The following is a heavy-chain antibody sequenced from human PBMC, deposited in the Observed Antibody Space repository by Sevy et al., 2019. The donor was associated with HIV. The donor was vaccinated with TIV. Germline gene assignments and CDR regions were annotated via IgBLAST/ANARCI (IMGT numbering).Heavy chain of an antibody. CDR3: AKTYCSGGSCDSSDAFDI. CDR1: GYTFTSYG. D-gene: IGHD2-15*01. J-gene: IGHJ3*02. CDR2: ISAYNRNT. Sequence: AAVKVSCKASGYTFTSYGISWVRQAPGQGLERMGWISAYNRNTNYARKLQGRVTMSTDTSTSTAYMELRSLRSDDTDVHYCAKTYCSGGSCDSSDAFDIWGQGTEVTVSS. V-gene: IGHV1-18*01.